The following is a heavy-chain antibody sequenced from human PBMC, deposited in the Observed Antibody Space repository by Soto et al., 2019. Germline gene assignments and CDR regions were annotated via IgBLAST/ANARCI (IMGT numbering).Heavy chain of an antibody. CDR1: GGSVSSGDYY. CDR3: AREQYGTPYP. D-gene: IGHD1-1*01. J-gene: IGHJ5*02. V-gene: IGHV4-61*08. CDR2: IHNGGTT. Sequence: QVQLQEPGPGLVKPSETLSLTCTVSGGSVSSGDYYWSWFRHPPGKGLEWIAHIHNGGTTNYNPALKSRATISIDTSKNQFTLKLNSVTAADTALYYCAREQYGTPYPWGRGTLVTVAS.